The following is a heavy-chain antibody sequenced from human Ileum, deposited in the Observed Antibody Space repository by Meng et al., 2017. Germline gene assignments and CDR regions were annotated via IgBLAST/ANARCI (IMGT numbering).Heavy chain of an antibody. CDR2: IHSGGNT. V-gene: IGHV3-53*01. CDR1: GFIVSRTF. J-gene: IGHJ4*02. CDR3: ASGHLDY. Sequence: LVGGGGGLVQPGGSPELPRGRVGFIVSRTFMAWVRQAPGKGLEWVSIIHSGGNTYYADSVKGRFTISRDNSKNTVYLQMNSLRAEDTAIYYCASGHLDYWGQGTLVTVSS.